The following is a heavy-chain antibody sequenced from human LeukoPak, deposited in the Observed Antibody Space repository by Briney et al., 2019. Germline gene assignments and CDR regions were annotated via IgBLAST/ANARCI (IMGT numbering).Heavy chain of an antibody. Sequence: SETLSLTCTVSGGSTSSYYRSWIRQPAGKGLEWIGRIYTSGSTNYNPSLKSRVTMSVDTSKNQFSLKLSSVTAADTAVYYCAREPGYSSGWDYFDYWGQGTLVTVSS. CDR2: IYTSGST. J-gene: IGHJ4*02. CDR3: AREPGYSSGWDYFDY. CDR1: GGSTSSYY. D-gene: IGHD6-19*01. V-gene: IGHV4-4*07.